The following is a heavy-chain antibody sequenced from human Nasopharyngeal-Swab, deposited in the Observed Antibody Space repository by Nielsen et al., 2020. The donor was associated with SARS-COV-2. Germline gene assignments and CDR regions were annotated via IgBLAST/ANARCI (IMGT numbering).Heavy chain of an antibody. CDR2: ISYDGSNK. J-gene: IGHJ4*02. D-gene: IGHD4-17*01. CDR3: AELEGDYADY. Sequence: GESLKISCATSGFTFSSYGMHWVRQAPGKGLEWVAVISYDGSNKYYADSVKGRFTISRDNSKNTLYLQMNSLRAEDTAVYYCAELEGDYADYWGQGTLVTVSS. V-gene: IGHV3-30*03. CDR1: GFTFSSYG.